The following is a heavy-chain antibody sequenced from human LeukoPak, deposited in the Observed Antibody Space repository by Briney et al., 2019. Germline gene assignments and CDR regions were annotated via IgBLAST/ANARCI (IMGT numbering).Heavy chain of an antibody. Sequence: GGSLRLSCAASGFTFSSYGMHWVRQAPGKGLEWVAFIRYDGSNKYYADSVKGRFTISRDNSKNTLYLQMNSLRAEDTAVYYCAKGYCSSTSCRYPHAFDIWGQGTMVTVSS. CDR1: GFTFSSYG. D-gene: IGHD2-2*01. V-gene: IGHV3-30*02. CDR2: IRYDGSNK. CDR3: AKGYCSSTSCRYPHAFDI. J-gene: IGHJ3*02.